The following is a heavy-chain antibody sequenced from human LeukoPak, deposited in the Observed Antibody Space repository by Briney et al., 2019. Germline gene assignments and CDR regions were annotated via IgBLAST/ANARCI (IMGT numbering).Heavy chain of an antibody. Sequence: GGSLRLSCEASGFTFSSYWMSWVRQAPGKGLEWVANIKTDGSEKYYVDSVKGRFTISRDNAKNSLYLQMNSLRAEDTAIYYCAKDTSTRWYSSTPLPGDYWGQGTLVTVSS. CDR2: IKTDGSEK. CDR1: GFTFSSYW. CDR3: AKDTSTRWYSSTPLPGDY. V-gene: IGHV3-7*03. J-gene: IGHJ4*02. D-gene: IGHD6-13*01.